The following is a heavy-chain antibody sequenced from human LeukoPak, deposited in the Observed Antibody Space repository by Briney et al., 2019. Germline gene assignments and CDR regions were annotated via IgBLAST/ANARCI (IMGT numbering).Heavy chain of an antibody. D-gene: IGHD3-16*01. CDR1: GFTFSMFG. V-gene: IGHV3-30*18. CDR2: ISFDGSNQ. CDR3: AKWHRYTYGPFDY. Sequence: GGSLRLSCATSGFTFSMFGMHWVRQAPGKGLEWVASISFDGSNQYYTDSVKGRFAISRDNSYSTLYLQMNGLRPEDTATYYRAKWHRYTYGPFDYWGQGALVTVSS. J-gene: IGHJ4*02.